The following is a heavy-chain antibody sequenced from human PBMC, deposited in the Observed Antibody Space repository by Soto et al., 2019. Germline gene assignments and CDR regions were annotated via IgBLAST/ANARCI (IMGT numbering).Heavy chain of an antibody. CDR1: GGAISTYY. CDR2: IYSSGST. V-gene: IGHV4-4*07. D-gene: IGHD3-3*01. CDR3: ARGQRFSDWFDP. J-gene: IGHJ5*02. Sequence: SDTLSLTCTFSGGAISTYYWTWIRQTAGKGLEWIGRIYSSGSTKYNPALQSRVTMSLDTSNNQFSLRLTSVTAADTAVYYCARGQRFSDWFDPWGQGTLVPVSS.